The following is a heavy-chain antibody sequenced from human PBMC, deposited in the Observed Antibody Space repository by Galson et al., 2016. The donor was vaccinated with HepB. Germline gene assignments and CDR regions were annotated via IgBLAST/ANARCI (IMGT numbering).Heavy chain of an antibody. J-gene: IGHJ4*02. V-gene: IGHV3-74*01. CDR2: INSDRSGI. CDR1: GFTFRNYW. D-gene: IGHD6-13*01. Sequence: SLRLSCEASGFTFRNYWMHWVRQVPGEGLVWVARINSDRSGINYADSVKGRFTISRDNAKNTLYLQMNSLRVEDPAVYFCARSFDAAGSRSLGNWCQGTLATVSS. CDR3: ARSFDAAGSRSLGN.